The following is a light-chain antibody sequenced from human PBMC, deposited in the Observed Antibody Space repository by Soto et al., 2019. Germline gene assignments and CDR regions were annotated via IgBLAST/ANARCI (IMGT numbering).Light chain of an antibody. J-gene: IGKJ2*01. CDR1: QSMSRW. CDR3: QQYNSPAT. Sequence: DIQMTQSPSTLSASVGDRVTITCRASQSMSRWSAWYQQKPGKAPKVLIYDASTLESGVPSRFSGSGSGTEFTLTISSLQPDDSATYYCQQYNSPATFGQGTKLEI. CDR2: DAS. V-gene: IGKV1-5*01.